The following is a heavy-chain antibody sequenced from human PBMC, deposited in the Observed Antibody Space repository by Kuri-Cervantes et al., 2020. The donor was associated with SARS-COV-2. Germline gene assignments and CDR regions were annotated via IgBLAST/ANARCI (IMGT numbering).Heavy chain of an antibody. V-gene: IGHV4-39*01. CDR3: ASPRRDGYKLIPDPGWSFDP. CDR1: GGSISSSSYY. J-gene: IGHJ5*02. Sequence: GSLRLSCTVSGGSISSSSYYWGWIRQPPGKGLEWIGSIYYSGSTYYNPSLKSRVTISVDTSKNQFSLKLSSATAADTAVYYCASPRRDGYKLIPDPGWSFDPWGQGTLVTVSS. CDR2: IYYSGST. D-gene: IGHD5-24*01.